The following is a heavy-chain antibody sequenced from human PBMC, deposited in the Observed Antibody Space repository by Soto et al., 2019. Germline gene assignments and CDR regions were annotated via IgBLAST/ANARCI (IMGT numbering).Heavy chain of an antibody. Sequence: GGSLRLSCAASGFTSTSYAMSWVRQAPGKGLEWVSVISASGDTTYYAGSVKGRFTISRDDSRSTLYLQMNSLRAEDTAVYYCAKAGGRSCYSHLDYWGQGALVTVSS. CDR3: AKAGGRSCYSHLDY. CDR1: GFTSTSYA. V-gene: IGHV3-23*01. D-gene: IGHD2-15*01. J-gene: IGHJ4*02. CDR2: ISASGDTT.